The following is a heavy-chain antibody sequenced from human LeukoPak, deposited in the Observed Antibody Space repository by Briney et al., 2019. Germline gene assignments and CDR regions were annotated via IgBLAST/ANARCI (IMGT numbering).Heavy chain of an antibody. V-gene: IGHV3-30*02. CDR3: ARDRSSSGWYVFDY. D-gene: IGHD6-19*01. CDR2: IRYDGSNK. Sequence: GGSLRLSCAASGFTFNNYGMNWVRQAPGKGLEWVAFIRYDGSNKYYADSVKGRFTISRDHSKNTLYLQMNSLRAEDTAVYYCARDRSSSGWYVFDYWGQGTLVTVSS. J-gene: IGHJ4*02. CDR1: GFTFNNYG.